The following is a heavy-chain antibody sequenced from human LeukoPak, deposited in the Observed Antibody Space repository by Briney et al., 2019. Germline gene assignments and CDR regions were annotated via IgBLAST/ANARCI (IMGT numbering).Heavy chain of an antibody. D-gene: IGHD6-6*01. J-gene: IGHJ4*02. CDR1: GFSFSSHA. V-gene: IGHV3-30*04. Sequence: GGSLRLSCVASGFSFSSHAMHWVRQAPGKGLEWVAVISYDGSNKYYADSVKGQFTISRDNSKNTLYLQMNSLRAEDTAVYYCAKHLGYSTSSGIDYWGQGTLVTVSS. CDR2: ISYDGSNK. CDR3: AKHLGYSTSSGIDY.